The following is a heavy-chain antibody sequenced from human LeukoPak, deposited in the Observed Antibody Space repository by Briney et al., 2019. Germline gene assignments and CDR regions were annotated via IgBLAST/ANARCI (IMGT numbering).Heavy chain of an antibody. J-gene: IGHJ4*02. CDR3: ARGKVGYSYGFSRPKQNFDY. V-gene: IGHV4-34*01. CDR1: GGSFSGYY. Sequence: SETLSLTCAAYGGSFSGYYWSWIRQPPGKGLEWIGEINHSGSTNYNPSLKSRVTISVDTSKNQFSLKLSSVTAADTAVYYCARGKVGYSYGFSRPKQNFDYWGQGTLVTVSS. CDR2: INHSGST. D-gene: IGHD5-18*01.